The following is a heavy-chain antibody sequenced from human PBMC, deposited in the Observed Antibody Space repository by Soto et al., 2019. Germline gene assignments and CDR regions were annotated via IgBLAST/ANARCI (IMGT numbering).Heavy chain of an antibody. V-gene: IGHV1-46*01. CDR2: INPHGGST. CDR1: RDTFTSYY. D-gene: IGHD1-26*01. CDR3: ARSSGGNFGIIIEGTNWCAP. J-gene: IGHJ5*02. Sequence: RASVKVSCKAPRDTFTSYYINWVRQAPGQGLEWMGVINPHGGSTAYAQKFKGRVTLTRDTSASTVYMEVSSLTSEDTAMYYCARSSGGNFGIIIEGTNWCAPWGQGT.